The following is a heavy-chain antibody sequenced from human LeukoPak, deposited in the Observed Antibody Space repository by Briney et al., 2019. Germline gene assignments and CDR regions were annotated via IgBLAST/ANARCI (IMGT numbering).Heavy chain of an antibody. J-gene: IGHJ6*02. CDR3: ARGRKGYYYYGMDV. CDR2: INHSGST. CDR1: GGSFSGYY. Sequence: PSETLSLTCAVYGGSFSGYYWSWIRQPPGKGLEWIGEINHSGSTNYNPPLKSRVTISVDTSKNQFSLKLSSVTAADTAVYYCARGRKGYYYYGMDVWGQGTTVTVSS. V-gene: IGHV4-34*01.